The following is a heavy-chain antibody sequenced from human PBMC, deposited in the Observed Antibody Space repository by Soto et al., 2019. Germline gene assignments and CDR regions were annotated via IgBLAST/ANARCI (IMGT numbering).Heavy chain of an antibody. CDR2: ISYDGSNK. Sequence: GGSLRLSCAASGFTFSSYSMNWVRQAPGKGLEWVAVISYDGSNKYYADSVKGRFTISRDNSKNTLYLQMNSLRAEDTAVYYCAKTQVAGSIFLLFDYWGQGTLVTVSS. V-gene: IGHV3-30*18. CDR3: AKTQVAGSIFLLFDY. CDR1: GFTFSSYS. J-gene: IGHJ4*02. D-gene: IGHD6-19*01.